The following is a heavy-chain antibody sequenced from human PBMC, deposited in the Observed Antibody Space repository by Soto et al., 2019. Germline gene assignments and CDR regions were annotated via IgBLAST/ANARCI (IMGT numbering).Heavy chain of an antibody. V-gene: IGHV3-74*01. CDR3: ASEVADTAMVTY. CDR1: GFPFSSDW. D-gene: IGHD5-18*01. CDR2: INSDGSST. Sequence: EVQLVESGGGLVQPGGSLRLSCAASGFPFSSDWMHWVRQAPVKWLVWVSRINSDGSSTSYADSVKGRFTISRDNAKNTLYLQMNSLRAEDTAVYYCASEVADTAMVTYWGQGTLVTVSS. J-gene: IGHJ4*02.